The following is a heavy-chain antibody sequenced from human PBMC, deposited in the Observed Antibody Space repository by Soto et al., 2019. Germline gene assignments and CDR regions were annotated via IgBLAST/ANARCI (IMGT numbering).Heavy chain of an antibody. V-gene: IGHV1-18*01. Sequence: ASVKVSCKASGYTFTSYGISWVRQAPGQGLEWMGWISANNGNTNYAQKLQGRVTMTTDTSTSTAYMELRSLRSDDTAVYYCARSRKYYDFWSGDYLAWGQGTTVTVS. D-gene: IGHD3-3*01. CDR2: ISANNGNT. J-gene: IGHJ6*02. CDR1: GYTFTSYG. CDR3: ARSRKYYDFWSGDYLA.